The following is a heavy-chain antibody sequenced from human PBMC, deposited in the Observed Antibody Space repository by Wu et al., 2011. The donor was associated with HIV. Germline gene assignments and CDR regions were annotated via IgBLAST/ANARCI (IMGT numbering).Heavy chain of an antibody. CDR1: GYTLISYG. J-gene: IGHJ4*02. V-gene: IGHV1-2*02. CDR3: GLGSYGYYRY. Sequence: QVQLVQSGAEVQKPGASVTVSCKASGYTLISYGISWVRQAPGQGLEWMGWINPNSGGTNYAQKFQGRVTMTRDTSISTAYMELSRLRSDDTAVYYCGLGSYGYYRYWGQGTLVTVSS. D-gene: IGHD5-18*01. CDR2: INPNSGGT.